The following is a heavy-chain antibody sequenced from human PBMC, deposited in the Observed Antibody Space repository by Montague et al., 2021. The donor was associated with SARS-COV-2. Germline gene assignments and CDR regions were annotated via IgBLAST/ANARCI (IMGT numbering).Heavy chain of an antibody. CDR2: ISSSGSTI. CDR1: GFTFSSYE. V-gene: IGHV3-48*03. D-gene: IGHD3-9*01. Sequence: SRRLSCAASGFTFSSYEMNWVRQAPGKGLEWVSYISSSGSTIYYADSVKGRFTISRDNAKNSLYLQMNSLRAEDTAVYYCARDQPGTYFIPGAFDIWGQGTMVTVSS. CDR3: ARDQPGTYFIPGAFDI. J-gene: IGHJ3*02.